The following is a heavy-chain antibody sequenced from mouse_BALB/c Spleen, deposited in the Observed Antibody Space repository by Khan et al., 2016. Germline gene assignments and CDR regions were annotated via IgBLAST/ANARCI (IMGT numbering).Heavy chain of an antibody. D-gene: IGHD2-1*01. V-gene: IGHV9-3*02. J-gene: IGHJ3*01. CDR3: ARYGKGTWFAY. CDR1: GYTFTNYG. Sequence: QIQLVQSGPELKKPGETVKISCKTSGYTFTNYGMNWVKQAPGKGLKWMGWINTNTGEPTYSEEFKGRFAFSLETSASTAYLQMNSLQHEDTATYFCARYGKGTWFAYWGQGTLVTVSA. CDR2: INTNTGEP.